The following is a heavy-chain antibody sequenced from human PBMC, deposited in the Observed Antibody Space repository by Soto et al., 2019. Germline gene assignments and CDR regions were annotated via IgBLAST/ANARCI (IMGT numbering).Heavy chain of an antibody. D-gene: IGHD6-19*01. CDR2: ISATGGST. J-gene: IGHJ4*02. Sequence: EVQLLDSGGGLVQPGGSLRLSCAASGFSFSDYAMNWVRQAPGKGLEWVSEISATGGSTFYADFVKGRFTISRDNSKNTLYLHLTSLRDEDTASYYCAKASSAWYDSKSYYFDDWGPGTLVTVSS. V-gene: IGHV3-23*01. CDR3: AKASSAWYDSKSYYFDD. CDR1: GFSFSDYA.